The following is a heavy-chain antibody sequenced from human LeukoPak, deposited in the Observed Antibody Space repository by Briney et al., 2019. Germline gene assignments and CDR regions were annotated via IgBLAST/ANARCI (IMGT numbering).Heavy chain of an antibody. CDR3: ARLWGFDP. Sequence: TSETLSLTCTVSGGSISSDVYYWSWIRQPPGKGLEWIGYIYYRGTTYYNPSLKSRVTISVDTSKNQFSLKLSSVTAADTAVYYCARLWGFDPWGQGTLVTVSS. CDR1: GGSISSDVYY. CDR2: IYYRGTT. V-gene: IGHV4-30-4*01. D-gene: IGHD7-27*01. J-gene: IGHJ5*02.